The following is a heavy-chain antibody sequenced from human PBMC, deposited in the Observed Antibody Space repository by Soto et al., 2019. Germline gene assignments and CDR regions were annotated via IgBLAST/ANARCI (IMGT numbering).Heavy chain of an antibody. D-gene: IGHD5-12*01. J-gene: IGHJ6*03. Sequence: SETLSLTCAVYGGSFSGYYWNWIRQPPGKGLEWIGEIDHSGSTKYNPSLKSRVTISVDTSKNQFSLKVSSVTAADTAVYYCARDLGLRSAGDLYYYYMDVWGKGTTVTVSS. CDR1: GGSFSGYY. V-gene: IGHV4-34*01. CDR2: IDHSGST. CDR3: ARDLGLRSAGDLYYYYMDV.